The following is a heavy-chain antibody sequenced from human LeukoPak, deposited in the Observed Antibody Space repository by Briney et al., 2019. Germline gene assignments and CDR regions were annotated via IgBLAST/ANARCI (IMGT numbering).Heavy chain of an antibody. J-gene: IGHJ4*02. Sequence: PGGSLRLSCVASGFTFSTYYMSWVRQAPGRGLEWVANIKGDGSEKYYVDSVKGRCTLSSDNAKNSLYLQMNSLRAEDTAVYYCGRDGVSAAVDFWGQGTLVTVSS. V-gene: IGHV3-7*01. CDR2: IKGDGSEK. CDR1: GFTFSTYY. CDR3: GRDGVSAAVDF. D-gene: IGHD2-2*01.